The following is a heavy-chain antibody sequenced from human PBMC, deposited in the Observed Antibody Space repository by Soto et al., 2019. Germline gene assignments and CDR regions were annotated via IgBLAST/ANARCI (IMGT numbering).Heavy chain of an antibody. CDR3: ARVPEGIVVVVAAGAFDI. J-gene: IGHJ3*02. V-gene: IGHV1-3*01. Sequence: GASVKVSCKASGYTFTSYAMHWVRQAPGQRLEWMGWINAGNGNTKYSRKFQGRVTITRDTSASTAYMELSSLRSEDTAVYYCARVPEGIVVVVAAGAFDIWGQGTMVTVSS. D-gene: IGHD2-15*01. CDR1: GYTFTSYA. CDR2: INAGNGNT.